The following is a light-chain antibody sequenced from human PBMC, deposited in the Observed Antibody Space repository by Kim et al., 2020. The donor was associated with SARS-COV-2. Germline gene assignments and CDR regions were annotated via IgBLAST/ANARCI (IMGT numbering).Light chain of an antibody. CDR2: QDS. CDR3: QAWDSSTAV. V-gene: IGLV3-1*01. J-gene: IGLJ2*01. Sequence: VSPGQTASITCSGDKLGDKYACWYQQKPGQPPVLVIYQDSKRPSGIPERFSGSNSGNTATLTISGTQAMDEADYYCQAWDSSTAVFGGGTQLTVL. CDR1: KLGDKY.